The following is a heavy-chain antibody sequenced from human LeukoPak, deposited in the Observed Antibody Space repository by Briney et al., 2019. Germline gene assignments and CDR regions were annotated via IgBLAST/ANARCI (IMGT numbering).Heavy chain of an antibody. CDR3: ARDQVVATIYSDYYYYMDV. J-gene: IGHJ6*03. D-gene: IGHD5-12*01. Sequence: SETLSLTCTVSGGFVSSGSYYWSWIRQPPGKGLEWVGYIYYSGSTNYNPSLKSRVTISVDTSKNQFSLKLSSVTAADTAVYYCARDQVVATIYSDYYYYMDVWGKGTTVTVSS. CDR2: IYYSGST. CDR1: GGFVSSGSYY. V-gene: IGHV4-61*01.